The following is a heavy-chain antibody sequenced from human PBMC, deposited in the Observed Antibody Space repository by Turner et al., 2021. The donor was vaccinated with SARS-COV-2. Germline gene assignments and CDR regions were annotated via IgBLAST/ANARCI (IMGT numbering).Heavy chain of an antibody. CDR2: ISSNGGST. CDR3: AKDLYGTNFGVVIGQNGMDV. D-gene: IGHD3-3*01. Sequence: EVQLVESGGGLVQPGGSLRLSCAASGFTFITYTMHWVRQAPGKGLEYVSAISSNGGSTYYANSVKGRFTISRDNSKNTLYLQMGSLKTEDMAVYYCAKDLYGTNFGVVIGQNGMDVWGQGTTVTVSS. CDR1: GFTFITYT. V-gene: IGHV3-64*01. J-gene: IGHJ6*02.